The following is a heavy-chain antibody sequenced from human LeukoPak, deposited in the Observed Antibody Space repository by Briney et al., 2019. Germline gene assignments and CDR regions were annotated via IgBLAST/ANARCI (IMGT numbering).Heavy chain of an antibody. Sequence: GGSLRLSCAASGFTFSSYSMNWVRQAPGKGLEWVSSISSGSTYIYYGDSLKGRFTISRDNAKNSLYLQMNSLRAEDTAVYYCASLCSSTSCYYGDWFDPWGQGTLVTVSS. D-gene: IGHD2-2*01. V-gene: IGHV3-21*01. CDR1: GFTFSSYS. CDR3: ASLCSSTSCYYGDWFDP. J-gene: IGHJ5*02. CDR2: ISSGSTYI.